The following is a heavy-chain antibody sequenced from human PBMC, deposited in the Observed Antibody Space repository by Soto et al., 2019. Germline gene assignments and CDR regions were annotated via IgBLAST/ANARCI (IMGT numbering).Heavy chain of an antibody. Sequence: PGGSLRLSCAASGFTFSSYGMHWVRQAPGKGLEWVAVISYDGSNKYYADSVKGRFTISRDNSKNTLYLQMNSLRAEDTAVYYRAKVGFPAQVVVVPAAMHFDYWGQGTLVTVSS. CDR1: GFTFSSYG. CDR2: ISYDGSNK. CDR3: AKVGFPAQVVVVPAAMHFDY. D-gene: IGHD2-2*01. J-gene: IGHJ4*02. V-gene: IGHV3-30*18.